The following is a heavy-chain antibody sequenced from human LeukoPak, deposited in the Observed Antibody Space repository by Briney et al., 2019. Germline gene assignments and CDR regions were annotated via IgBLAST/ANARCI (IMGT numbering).Heavy chain of an antibody. J-gene: IGHJ4*02. CDR3: ARLEGPGAEVDY. D-gene: IGHD4/OR15-4a*01. CDR1: GVSISHDYHF. V-gene: IGHV4-30-4*01. Sequence: SQTLPLTCTVSGVSISHDYHFWSCIRQPPEKGLEFNGYIFRSGSTYYNASLSSLVTISIDTSKIQFPLSLRSVTAADAAFYYCARLEGPGAEVDYWGQGALVTVSS. CDR2: IFRSGST.